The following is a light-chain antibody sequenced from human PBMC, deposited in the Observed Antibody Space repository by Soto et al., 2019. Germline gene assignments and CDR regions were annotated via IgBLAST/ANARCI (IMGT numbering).Light chain of an antibody. CDR1: QSVSSN. CDR2: GAS. V-gene: IGKV3-15*01. Sequence: EIVMTQSPATLSVSPGERATLSCRASQSVSSNLAWYQQKPGQAPRLLIYGASTRATGIPARFSGSGSGTEFTHTSSILQSEDFAVYYCQQYNNWPYTFGQGTNLEIK. J-gene: IGKJ2*01. CDR3: QQYNNWPYT.